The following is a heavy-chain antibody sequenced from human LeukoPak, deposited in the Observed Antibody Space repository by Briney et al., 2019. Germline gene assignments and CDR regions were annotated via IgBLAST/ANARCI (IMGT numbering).Heavy chain of an antibody. Sequence: PSGTLSLTCAVSGGSISSSNWWSWVRQPPGKGLEWIGEIYHSGSTNYNPSLKSRVTISVDKSKNLFSLKLSSVTAADTAVYYCARVYIVGSGSYYLLDYWGQGTLVTVSS. D-gene: IGHD3-10*01. V-gene: IGHV4-4*02. CDR1: GGSISSSNW. CDR3: ARVYIVGSGSYYLLDY. CDR2: IYHSGST. J-gene: IGHJ4*02.